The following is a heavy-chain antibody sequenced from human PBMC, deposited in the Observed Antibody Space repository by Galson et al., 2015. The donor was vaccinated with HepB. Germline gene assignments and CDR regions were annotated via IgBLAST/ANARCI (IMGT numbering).Heavy chain of an antibody. CDR2: MNPNSGNT. CDR1: GYTFTSYD. V-gene: IGHV1-8*01. J-gene: IGHJ4*02. D-gene: IGHD4-17*01. CDR3: ARIPLSEGDYVSDY. Sequence: VKVSCKASGYTFTSYDINWVRQATGQGLEWMGWMNPNSGNTGYAQKFQGRVTMTRNTSISTAYMELSSLRSEDTAVYYCARIPLSEGDYVSDYWGQGTLVTVSS.